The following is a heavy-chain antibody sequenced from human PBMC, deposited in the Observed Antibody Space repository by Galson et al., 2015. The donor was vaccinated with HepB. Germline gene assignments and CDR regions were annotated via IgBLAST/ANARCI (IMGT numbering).Heavy chain of an antibody. CDR3: AREAHCTNGVCYRFSDY. D-gene: IGHD2-8*01. CDR1: GFTFSSYW. Sequence: SLRLSCAASGFTFSSYWMHWVRQAPGKGLVWVSRINSDGSSTSYADSVKGRFTISRDNAKNTLYLQMNSLRAEDTAVYYCAREAHCTNGVCYRFSDYWGRGTLVTVSS. J-gene: IGHJ4*02. CDR2: INSDGSST. V-gene: IGHV3-74*01.